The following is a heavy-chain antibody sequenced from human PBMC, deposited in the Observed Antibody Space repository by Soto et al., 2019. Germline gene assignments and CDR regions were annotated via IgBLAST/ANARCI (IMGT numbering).Heavy chain of an antibody. J-gene: IGHJ4*02. CDR2: IDPTDSHT. Sequence: GESLKISCQGSGYSFTNYWINWVRQMPGKGLEWMGRIDPTDSHTTYSPSFQGHVTVSADKSISTAYLQWNSLKASDTAMYYCVRDYYGSGTNKFDYWGQGTLVTVSS. D-gene: IGHD3-10*01. V-gene: IGHV5-10-1*01. CDR1: GYSFTNYW. CDR3: VRDYYGSGTNKFDY.